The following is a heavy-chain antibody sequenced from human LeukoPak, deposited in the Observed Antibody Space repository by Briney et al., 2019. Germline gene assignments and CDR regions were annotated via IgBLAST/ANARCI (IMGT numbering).Heavy chain of an antibody. CDR2: ISAYNGNT. CDR1: GYTFTSYG. J-gene: IGHJ4*02. CDR3: ARVPYYDFWRGYSDYFDY. D-gene: IGHD3-3*01. V-gene: IGHV1-18*01. Sequence: ASVKVSCKASGYTFTSYGIGWVRQAPGQVLGWMGWISAYNGNTNYAQKLQGRVTMTTDTSTSTAYMELRSLRSDDTAVYYCARVPYYDFWRGYSDYFDYWGQGTLVTVSS.